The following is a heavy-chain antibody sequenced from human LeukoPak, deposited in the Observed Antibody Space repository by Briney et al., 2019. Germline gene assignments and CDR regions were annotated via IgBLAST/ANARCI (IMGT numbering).Heavy chain of an antibody. Sequence: GESLKISRKGSGYSFSFHWIAWVRQKPGKGLEWMGIIYPGDSDTRYSPSFQGQVTISADKSISTAYLQWSSLKASDTAMYYCARQDPEGIYYFDYWGRGTLVTVSS. J-gene: IGHJ4*02. V-gene: IGHV5-51*01. CDR2: IYPGDSDT. CDR3: ARQDPEGIYYFDY. CDR1: GYSFSFHW. D-gene: IGHD1-14*01.